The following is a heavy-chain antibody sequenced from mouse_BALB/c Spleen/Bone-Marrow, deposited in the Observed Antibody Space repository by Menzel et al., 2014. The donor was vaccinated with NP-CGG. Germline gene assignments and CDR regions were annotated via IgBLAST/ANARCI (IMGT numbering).Heavy chain of an antibody. CDR2: IWAGGST. CDR3: ATHDGYYISFAY. D-gene: IGHD2-3*01. V-gene: IGHV2-9*02. J-gene: IGHJ3*01. CDR1: GFSVTSHG. Sequence: VQLQESGPGLVAPSQSLSITCTVSGFSVTSHGVHWVRQPPGKGLEWLGVIWAGGSTNYNSALMSRLSISKDNSKNQVFLKMNSLQTDDTAIYYCATHDGYYISFAYWGQGTLVTVSA.